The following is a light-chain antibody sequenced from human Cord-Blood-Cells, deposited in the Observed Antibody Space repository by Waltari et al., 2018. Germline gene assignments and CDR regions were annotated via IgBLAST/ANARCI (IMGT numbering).Light chain of an antibody. Sequence: DIQMTQSPSSLSASVGDRVTITCRASQSISSYLNWYQQKPGKAPKLLIYAASSLQSGVPSRFSGSGSGTDFTLTISSLQPEDFVTYYCQQSYSTSPYTFGQGTKLEIK. J-gene: IGKJ2*01. CDR2: AAS. V-gene: IGKV1-39*01. CDR1: QSISSY. CDR3: QQSYSTSPYT.